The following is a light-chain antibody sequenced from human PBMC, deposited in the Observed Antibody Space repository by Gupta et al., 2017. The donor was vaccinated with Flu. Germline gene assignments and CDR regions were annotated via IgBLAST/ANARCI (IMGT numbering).Light chain of an antibody. J-gene: IGLJ1*01. CDR2: DVS. Sequence: SITISCTGTSRDIGAYNYVSWHQQHPGKAPKLMIYDVSNRPSGVSNRFSGSKSGNTASLTISGLQAEDEADYYCSSYTTSDTYVFATGTKVTVL. V-gene: IGLV2-14*03. CDR3: SSYTTSDTYV. CDR1: SRDIGAYNY.